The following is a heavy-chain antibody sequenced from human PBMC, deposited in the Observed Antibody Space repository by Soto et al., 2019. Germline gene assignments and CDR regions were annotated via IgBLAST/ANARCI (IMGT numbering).Heavy chain of an antibody. CDR1: GFTFSSYA. D-gene: IGHD6-6*01. V-gene: IGHV3-23*01. Sequence: GGSLRLSCAASGFTFSSYAMSWVRQAPGKGLEWVSAISGSGGSTYYADSVKGRFTISRDNSKNTLYLQMNSLSAEDTAIYYCANDIRSSPYNAEYFQHWGQGTLVTVSS. CDR3: ANDIRSSPYNAEYFQH. CDR2: ISGSGGST. J-gene: IGHJ1*01.